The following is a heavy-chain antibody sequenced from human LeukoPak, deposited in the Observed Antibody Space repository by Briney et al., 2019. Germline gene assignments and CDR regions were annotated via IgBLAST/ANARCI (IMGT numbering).Heavy chain of an antibody. CDR1: GFTFTTYS. D-gene: IGHD1-26*01. Sequence: GGSLRLSCEASGFTFTTYSMTWVRQAPGKGLEWVANIKQDGNEKYYVDSVKGRFTISRDNAKNSLYLQMNSLRAEDTAVYYCARDKIVGATHFDYWGQGTLVTVSS. V-gene: IGHV3-7*01. J-gene: IGHJ4*02. CDR3: ARDKIVGATHFDY. CDR2: IKQDGNEK.